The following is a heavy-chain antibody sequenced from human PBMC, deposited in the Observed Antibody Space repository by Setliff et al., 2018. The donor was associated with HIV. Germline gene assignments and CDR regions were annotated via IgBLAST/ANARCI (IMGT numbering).Heavy chain of an antibody. CDR3: VKEYHTTATDTRVANYFDY. CDR2: INPSDGTT. V-gene: IGHV1-46*02. CDR1: GYTFNTYG. D-gene: IGHD6-13*01. Sequence: ASVKVSCKASGYTFNTYGISWVRQAPGQGLEYMGIINPSDGTTDYTQKFQDRVTMTSDTSTSTVYMELRSLRSEDTAIYYCVKEYHTTATDTRVANYFDYWGQGTLVTVSS. J-gene: IGHJ4*02.